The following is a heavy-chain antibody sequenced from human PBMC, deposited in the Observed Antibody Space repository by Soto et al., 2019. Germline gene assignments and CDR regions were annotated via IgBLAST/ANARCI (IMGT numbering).Heavy chain of an antibody. CDR1: GYTFTTYI. V-gene: IGHV1-18*04. D-gene: IGHD3-16*01. CDR2: ISAYNGNT. Sequence: ASVKVSCKASGYTFTTYIVTWVRQAPGQGLEWMGWISAYNGNTNYAQKLQGRVTMTTDTSTSTVYMELRSLRSDDTALYYCARSSYGQFDYWGQGTLVTVS. J-gene: IGHJ4*02. CDR3: ARSSYGQFDY.